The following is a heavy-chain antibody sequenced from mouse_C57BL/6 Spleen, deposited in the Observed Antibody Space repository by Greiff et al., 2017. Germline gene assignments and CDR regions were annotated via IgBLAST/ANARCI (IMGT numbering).Heavy chain of an antibody. CDR1: GYTFTDYE. J-gene: IGHJ3*01. CDR3: TWGGSWFAY. V-gene: IGHV1-15*01. Sequence: QVQLKESGAELVRPGASVTLSCKASGYTFTDYEMHWVKQTPVHGLEWIGAIDPETGGTAYNQKFKGKAILTADKSSSTAYMELRSLTSEDSAVYCCTWGGSWFAYWGQGTLVTVSA. CDR2: IDPETGGT.